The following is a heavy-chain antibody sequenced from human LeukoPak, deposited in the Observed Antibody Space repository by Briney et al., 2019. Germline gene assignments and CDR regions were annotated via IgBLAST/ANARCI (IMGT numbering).Heavy chain of an antibody. CDR2: INSEGSST. V-gene: IGHV3-74*01. J-gene: IGHJ4*02. CDR3: ARDYYSRFDY. D-gene: IGHD3-22*01. Sequence: GGSLRLTCAASGFTLSRYGMNWVRQAPGKGLVWVSRINSEGSSTTYADSVKGRFTISRDNAKNTLILQMNSLRAEDTAVYYCARDYYSRFDYWGQGTLVTVSS. CDR1: GFTLSRYG.